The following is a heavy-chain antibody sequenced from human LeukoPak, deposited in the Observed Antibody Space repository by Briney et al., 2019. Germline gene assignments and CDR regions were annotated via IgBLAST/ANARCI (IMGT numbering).Heavy chain of an antibody. CDR1: GFTFSSYA. CDR2: ISGSGGST. CDR3: AKRGPGSGWIHIDY. D-gene: IGHD6-19*01. Sequence: GGALRLSCAASGFTFSSYAMSWVRQAPGKGLEWVSPISGSGGSTYYADSVKGRFTVSRDNSKNTLYLQLNSLSAEATAVYYCAKRGPGSGWIHIDYWGQGTLVTVSS. V-gene: IGHV3-23*01. J-gene: IGHJ4*02.